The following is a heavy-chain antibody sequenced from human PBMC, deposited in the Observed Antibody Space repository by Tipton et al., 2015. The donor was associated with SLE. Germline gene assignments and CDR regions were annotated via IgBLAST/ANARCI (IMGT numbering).Heavy chain of an antibody. CDR3: AKDSSGGDYFYSCIVV. CDR2: IAWDRGRA. Sequence: SLRLSCAASGFKFDDFAMHWVRQAPGRGLEWVAHIAWDRGRARYADSARGRFTISRDNAKNSLYVQMNRLRPEDTALYYCAKDSSGGDYFYSCIVVWGKGTTVFVSS. J-gene: IGHJ6*03. V-gene: IGHV3-9*01. D-gene: IGHD3-16*01. CDR1: GFKFDDFA.